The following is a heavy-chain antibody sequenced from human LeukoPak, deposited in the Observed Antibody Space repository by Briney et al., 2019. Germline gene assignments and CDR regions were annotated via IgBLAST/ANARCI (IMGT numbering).Heavy chain of an antibody. CDR1: GXSISSYY. D-gene: IGHD4-23*01. Sequence: SETLSLTCTVSGXSISSYYGNWIRQPPGKGLEWIGYIYNSGSTNYNPSLQSRVTISVDTSKNQFSLNLSSVTAADTAVYYCARGYGGNSGIGFDYWGQGTLVTVSS. CDR2: IYNSGST. V-gene: IGHV4-59*08. CDR3: ARGYGGNSGIGFDY. J-gene: IGHJ4*02.